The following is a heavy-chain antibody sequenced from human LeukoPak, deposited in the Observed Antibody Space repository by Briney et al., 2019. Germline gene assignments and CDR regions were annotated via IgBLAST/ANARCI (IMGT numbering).Heavy chain of an antibody. D-gene: IGHD2-2*01. CDR2: IYPGDSDT. V-gene: IGHV5-51*01. CDR3: ARHVVPAAPVYYYYYMDV. CDR1: GYSFTSYW. Sequence: GESLKISCKGSGYSFTSYWIGWVRQMPGKGLEWMGIIYPGDSDTRYSPSFQGQVTISADKSISTAYLQWSSLKASDTAMYYCARHVVPAAPVYYYYYMDVWGKGTTFTVSS. J-gene: IGHJ6*03.